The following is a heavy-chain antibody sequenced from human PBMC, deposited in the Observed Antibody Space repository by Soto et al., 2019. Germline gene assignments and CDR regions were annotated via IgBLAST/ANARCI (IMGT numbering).Heavy chain of an antibody. CDR1: GYTFSSYG. J-gene: IGHJ4*02. V-gene: IGHV1-24*01. Sequence: ASVKVSCKASGYTFSSYGISWVRQAPGQGLEWMGGFDPEAGETVYAQKFRGRVTMTEDTSTDTAYMELSSLRSEDTAVYYCATLSVGTTDYFDYWGQGTLVTVSS. CDR2: FDPEAGET. CDR3: ATLSVGTTDYFDY. D-gene: IGHD1-26*01.